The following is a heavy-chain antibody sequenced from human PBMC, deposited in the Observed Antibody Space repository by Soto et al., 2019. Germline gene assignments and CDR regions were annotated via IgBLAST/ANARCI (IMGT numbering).Heavy chain of an antibody. V-gene: IGHV4-39*01. CDR2: IYYSGST. CDR1: GGSISSSSYY. J-gene: IGHJ4*02. Sequence: SETLSLTCTVSGGSISSSSYYWGWIRQPPGKGLEWIGSIYYSGSTYYNPSLKSRVTISVDTSKNQFSLKLSSVTAADTAVYYCARTGSSSWYAVADLDHWGQGTLVTVSS. CDR3: ARTGSSSWYAVADLDH. D-gene: IGHD6-13*01.